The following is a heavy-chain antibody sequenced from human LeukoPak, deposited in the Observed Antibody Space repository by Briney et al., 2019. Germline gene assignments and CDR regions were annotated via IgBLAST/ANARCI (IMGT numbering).Heavy chain of an antibody. Sequence: SGTLSLTCIVSGGSMSGYYWSWIRQPPGKGLEWIGHTFSSGATTYNPSLKSRVTISVDTSRSQFSLNLSSVTAADTAVYYCARRSRDGYFLDSWGQGTLVTVSS. V-gene: IGHV4-4*09. D-gene: IGHD5-24*01. J-gene: IGHJ4*02. CDR3: ARRSRDGYFLDS. CDR2: TFSSGAT. CDR1: GGSMSGYY.